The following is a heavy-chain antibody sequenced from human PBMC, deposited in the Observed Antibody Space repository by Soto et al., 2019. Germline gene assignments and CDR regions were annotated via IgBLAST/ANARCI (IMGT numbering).Heavy chain of an antibody. CDR2: ISGGGSII. CDR1: GFTFSDDS. CDR3: ARASLPYYYDSSGHYHDY. D-gene: IGHD3-22*01. V-gene: IGHV3-11*01. J-gene: IGHJ4*02. Sequence: QVQLVESGGGLVKPGGSLRLSCAASGFTFSDDSMSWIRQAPGKGLAWVSYISGGGSIIYYADSVKGRFTVSRDNAKNSLYLQMNSLRAEDTAVYYCARASLPYYYDSSGHYHDYWGQGTLVTVSS.